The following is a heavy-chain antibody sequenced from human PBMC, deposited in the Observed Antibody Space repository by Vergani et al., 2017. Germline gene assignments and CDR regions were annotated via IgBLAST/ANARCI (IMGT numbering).Heavy chain of an antibody. D-gene: IGHD2-15*01. CDR3: ARDQIYCSGGSCYSEWYY. V-gene: IGHV1-2*02. J-gene: IGHJ4*02. CDR1: GYTFTGYY. CDR2: INPNGGGT. Sequence: QVQLVQSGAEVQKPGASVKVSCKASGYTFTGYYMHWVRQAPGQGLEWMGWINPNGGGTNYAQKFQGRVTMTRDTSISTAYMERSRLRSDDTAGYYCARDQIYCSGGSCYSEWYYWGQGTLVTVSS.